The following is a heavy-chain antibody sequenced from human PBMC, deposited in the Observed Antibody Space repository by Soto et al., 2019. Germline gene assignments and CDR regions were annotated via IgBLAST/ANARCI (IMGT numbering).Heavy chain of an antibody. J-gene: IGHJ4*02. CDR1: GGSLSSYY. CDR3: ARLTYYYDSSGYRNDY. CDR2: IYYSGST. Sequence: SDTLSLTCPVSGGSLSSYYLILIRQPPGKGLEWIGYIYYSGSTYYNPSLKSRVTISVDTSKNQFSLKLSSVTAADTAVYYCARLTYYYDSSGYRNDYWGQGTLVTVSS. V-gene: IGHV4-59*06. D-gene: IGHD3-22*01.